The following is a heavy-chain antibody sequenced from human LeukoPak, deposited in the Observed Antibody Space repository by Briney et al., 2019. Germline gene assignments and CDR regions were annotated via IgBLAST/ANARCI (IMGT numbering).Heavy chain of an antibody. V-gene: IGHV1-8*02. CDR2: MNPNSGNT. J-gene: IGHJ5*02. CDR1: RYTFTTYD. Sequence: ASVKVSCKASRYTFTTYDINWVRQAAGQGLEWMGWMNPNSGNTGYAQKFQGRVTMIRNTSISTAYMELSSLRSEDTAVYYCARVWCSSTNCLNGWFDPWGQGTLVTVSS. CDR3: ARVWCSSTNCLNGWFDP. D-gene: IGHD2-2*01.